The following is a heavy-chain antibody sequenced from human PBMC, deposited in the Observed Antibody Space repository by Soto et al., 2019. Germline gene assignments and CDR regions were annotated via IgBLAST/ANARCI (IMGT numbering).Heavy chain of an antibody. CDR3: AREGIEXXXSSLEFDY. V-gene: IGHV1-69*13. D-gene: IGHD1-1*01. CDR1: GGTFSSYA. CDR2: IIPIFGTA. Sequence: SVKVSCKASGGTFSSYAISWVRQAPGQGLEWMGGIIPIFGTANYAQKFQGRVTITADESTSTAYMELSSLRSEDTAVYYCAREGIEXXXSSLEFDYWGQGTLVTVSS. J-gene: IGHJ4*02.